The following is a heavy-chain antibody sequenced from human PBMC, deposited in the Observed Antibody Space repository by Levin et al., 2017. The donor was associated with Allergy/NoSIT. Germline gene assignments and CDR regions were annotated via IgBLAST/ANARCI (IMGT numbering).Heavy chain of an antibody. J-gene: IGHJ4*02. CDR1: DGSISSYY. D-gene: IGHD3-22*01. CDR3: ASGQGSTGYNYFDY. Sequence: SETLSLTCTVSDGSISSYYWSWIRLSAGKGLEWIGRSHISGGTNYNPSLKSRLTLSLDTSKNQFSLKLTSVTAADTAVYYCASGQGSTGYNYFDYWGQGNPGTVSS. CDR2: SHISGGT. V-gene: IGHV4-4*07.